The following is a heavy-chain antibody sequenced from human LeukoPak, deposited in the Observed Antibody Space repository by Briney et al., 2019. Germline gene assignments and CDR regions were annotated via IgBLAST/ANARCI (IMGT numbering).Heavy chain of an antibody. CDR3: ARDGIVVGDALDI. CDR2: ISSSSSYI. CDR1: GFTFSSYS. Sequence: GWSLRLSCAASGFTFSSYSMNWVRQAPGKGLEWVSSISSSSSYIYYADSVKGRFTISRDNAKNSLYLQMNSLRAEDTAVYYCARDGIVVGDALDIWGQGTMVTVSS. J-gene: IGHJ3*02. V-gene: IGHV3-21*01. D-gene: IGHD2-15*01.